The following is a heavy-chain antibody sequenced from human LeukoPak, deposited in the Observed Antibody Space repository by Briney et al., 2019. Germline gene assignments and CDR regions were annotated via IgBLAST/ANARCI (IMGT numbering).Heavy chain of an antibody. CDR2: ILSSGSTI. CDR1: GFTLSSYE. Sequence: GSLTPSCAASGFTLSSYEMNWVRHAPGKGLEWVSYILSSGSTIYSPASVKGRFTHSRHKAKNSLYLQIRSPRATDTAIYYCARDREPVAFDIWGQGTRVTVSS. CDR3: ARDREPVAFDI. V-gene: IGHV3-48*03. J-gene: IGHJ3*02. D-gene: IGHD1-26*01.